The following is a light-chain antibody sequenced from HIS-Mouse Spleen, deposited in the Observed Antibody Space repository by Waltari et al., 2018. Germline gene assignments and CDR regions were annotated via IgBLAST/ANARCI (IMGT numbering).Light chain of an antibody. J-gene: IGLJ1*01. CDR2: DVS. V-gene: IGLV2-14*03. Sequence: QSALTQPASVSGSPGQSITIPCPGTSSDVGGYNYVSWYQQHPAKAPKRMIYDVSNRPSGVSNRFSGSKSGNTASLTISGLQAEDEADYYCSSYTSSSTYVFGTGTKVTVL. CDR3: SSYTSSSTYV. CDR1: SSDVGGYNY.